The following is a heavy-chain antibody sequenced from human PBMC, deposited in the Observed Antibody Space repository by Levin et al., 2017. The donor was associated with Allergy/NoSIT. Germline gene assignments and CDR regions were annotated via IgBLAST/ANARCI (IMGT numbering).Heavy chain of an antibody. CDR2: INSDGSST. V-gene: IGHV3-74*01. D-gene: IGHD2-15*01. CDR1: GFTFSSYW. Sequence: LSLTCAASGFTFSSYWMHWVRQAPGKGLVWISRINSDGSSTSYVDSVKSRFTISRDNAKNTLYLQMNNLRAEDTAVYYCARDQGGFDIWGQGTMVTVSS. CDR3: ARDQGGFDI. J-gene: IGHJ3*02.